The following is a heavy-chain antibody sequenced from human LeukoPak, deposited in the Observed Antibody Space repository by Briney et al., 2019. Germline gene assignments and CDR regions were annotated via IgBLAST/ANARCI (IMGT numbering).Heavy chain of an antibody. D-gene: IGHD1-14*01. J-gene: IGHJ3*02. CDR3: ASYKGQHAANDDFDI. Sequence: SETLSLTCAVYGGSFSGYYWSWIRQPPGKGLEWIGEINHSGSTNYNPSLKSRVTISVDTSKNQFSLKLSSVTAADTAVYYCASYKGQHAANDDFDIWGQGTMVTVSS. CDR2: INHSGST. V-gene: IGHV4-34*01. CDR1: GGSFSGYY.